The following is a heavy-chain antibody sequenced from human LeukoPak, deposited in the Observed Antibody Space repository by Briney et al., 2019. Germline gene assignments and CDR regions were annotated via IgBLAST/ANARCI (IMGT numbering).Heavy chain of an antibody. CDR3: ARGLSITIFNY. D-gene: IGHD3-9*01. CDR2: IHHSGDT. V-gene: IGHV4-30-2*01. CDR1: GGSISSGGYY. Sequence: SETLSLTCTVSGGSISSGGYYWSWIRQPPGKGLEWIGYIHHSGDTYQNPSLKSRVTVSSDRSKNQFYLKLSSVTAADTAVYYCARGLSITIFNYWGQGTLVTVSS. J-gene: IGHJ4*02.